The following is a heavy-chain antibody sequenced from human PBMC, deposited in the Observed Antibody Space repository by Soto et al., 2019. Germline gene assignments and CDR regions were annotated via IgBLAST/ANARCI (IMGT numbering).Heavy chain of an antibody. Sequence: PGGSLRLSCAASGFTFSSYCMHWVRQAPGKGLEWVAVIWYDGSNKYYADSVKGRFTISRDNSKNTLYLQMNSLRAEETAVYYCARANRAGRSWTKISYWGRGTLVTVSS. J-gene: IGHJ4*02. D-gene: IGHD6-13*01. CDR2: IWYDGSNK. CDR3: ARANRAGRSWTKISY. CDR1: GFTFSSYC. V-gene: IGHV3-33*01.